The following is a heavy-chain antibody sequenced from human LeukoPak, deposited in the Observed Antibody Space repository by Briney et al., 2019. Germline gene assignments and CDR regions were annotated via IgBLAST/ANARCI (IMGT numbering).Heavy chain of an antibody. CDR3: ATRILPYSSSSVFNS. V-gene: IGHV1-46*02. Sequence: ASVKVSCKASGHTFNSYYINWVRQAPGQGLEWMGRINPSGSSASYAQKFQGRVTVTRDTSTSTVYMELSSLRSGDTALYYCATRILPYSSSSVFNSWGQGTLVTVSS. CDR2: INPSGSSA. D-gene: IGHD6-6*01. CDR1: GHTFNSYY. J-gene: IGHJ4*02.